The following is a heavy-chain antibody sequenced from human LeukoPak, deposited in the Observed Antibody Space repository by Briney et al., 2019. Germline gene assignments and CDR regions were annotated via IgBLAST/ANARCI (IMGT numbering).Heavy chain of an antibody. V-gene: IGHV3-9*01. CDR1: GFTFDDSV. CDR2: INWNSGNI. Sequence: PGGSLRLSCAGAGFTFDDSVMHWVRQAPGKGLEWVSTINWNSGNIGYADSVKGRFTISRDNAKNSLFLQMNSLRTEDTALYYCAKGGHPTRDYYGMDVWGQGTTVTVSS. CDR3: AKGGHPTRDYYGMDV. J-gene: IGHJ6*02. D-gene: IGHD3-10*01.